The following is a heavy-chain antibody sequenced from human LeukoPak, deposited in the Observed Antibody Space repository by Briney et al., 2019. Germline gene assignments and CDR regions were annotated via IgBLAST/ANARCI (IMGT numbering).Heavy chain of an antibody. J-gene: IGHJ5*02. Sequence: PSETLSLTCTVSGGSISSSSYYWGWIRQPPGKGLEWIGSIYYSGSTYYNPSLKSRVTISVDTSKNQFSLKLSSVTAADTAVYYCASRAGTMVRGVIIARWFDPWGQGTLVTVSS. CDR1: GGSISSSSYY. D-gene: IGHD3-10*01. CDR3: ASRAGTMVRGVIIARWFDP. V-gene: IGHV4-39*01. CDR2: IYYSGST.